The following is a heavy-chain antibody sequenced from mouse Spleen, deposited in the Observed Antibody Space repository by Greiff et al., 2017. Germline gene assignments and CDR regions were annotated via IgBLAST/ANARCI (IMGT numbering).Heavy chain of an antibody. J-gene: IGHJ2*01. Sequence: VQLQQPGAELVMPGASVKLSCKASGYTFTSYWMHWVKQRPGQGLEWIGEIDPSDSYTNYNQKFKGKATLTVDKSSSTAYMQLSSLTSEDSAVYYCARDYRLLYYFDYWGQGTTLSVSS. V-gene: IGHV1-69*01. CDR2: IDPSDSYT. CDR3: ARDYRLLYYFDY. CDR1: GYTFTSYW. D-gene: IGHD2-14*01.